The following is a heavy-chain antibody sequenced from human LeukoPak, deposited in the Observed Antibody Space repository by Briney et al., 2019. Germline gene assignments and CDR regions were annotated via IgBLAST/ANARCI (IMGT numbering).Heavy chain of an antibody. CDR2: ISGSGGST. J-gene: IGHJ4*02. Sequence: GGSLRLSCAASGFTFSSYAMSWVRQAPGKGLEWVSAISGSGGSTYYADSVKGRFTISRDNSKSTLYLQMNSLRAEDTAVYYCAKLYGSDSTFDYWGQGTLVTVSS. CDR3: AKLYGSDSTFDY. CDR1: GFTFSSYA. V-gene: IGHV3-23*01. D-gene: IGHD3-10*01.